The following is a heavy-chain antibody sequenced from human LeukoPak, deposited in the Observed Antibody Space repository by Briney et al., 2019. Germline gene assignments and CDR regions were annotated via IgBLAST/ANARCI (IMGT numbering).Heavy chain of an antibody. Sequence: QAGGSLRLSCAASGFTFSSYAMHWVRQAPGKGLEWVAVISYDGSNKYYADSVKGRFTISRDNSKNTLYLQMNSLRAEDTAVYYCARAPDGDYGDYVGDYWGQGTLVTVSS. CDR2: ISYDGSNK. J-gene: IGHJ4*02. V-gene: IGHV3-30-3*01. CDR3: ARAPDGDYGDYVGDY. CDR1: GFTFSSYA. D-gene: IGHD4-17*01.